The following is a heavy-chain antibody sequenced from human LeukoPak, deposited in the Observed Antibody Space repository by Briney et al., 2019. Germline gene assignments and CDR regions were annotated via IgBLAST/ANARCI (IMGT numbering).Heavy chain of an antibody. D-gene: IGHD2-21*02. V-gene: IGHV4-59*08. J-gene: IGHJ4*02. CDR2: IYYSGST. CDR3: ARHSRLLPFDY. Sequence: KPSGTLSLTCTVSGGSISGYYWSWIRQPPGKGLEWIGYIYYSGSTNYNPSLKSRVTISVDTSKNQFSLKLSSVTAAGTAVYYCARHSRLLPFDYWGQGTLVTVSS. CDR1: GGSISGYY.